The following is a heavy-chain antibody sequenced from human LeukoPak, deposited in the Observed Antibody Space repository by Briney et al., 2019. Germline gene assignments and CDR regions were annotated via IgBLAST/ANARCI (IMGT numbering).Heavy chain of an antibody. J-gene: IGHJ4*02. Sequence: ASVKVSCKASGYTFTSYGISWVRQAPGQGLEWMGWISAYDGNTNYAQKLQGRVTMTTDTSTSTAYMELSSLRSEDTAVYYCARDHLEDGYKFLDYWGQGTLVTVSS. D-gene: IGHD5-24*01. CDR2: ISAYDGNT. CDR1: GYTFTSYG. CDR3: ARDHLEDGYKFLDY. V-gene: IGHV1-18*01.